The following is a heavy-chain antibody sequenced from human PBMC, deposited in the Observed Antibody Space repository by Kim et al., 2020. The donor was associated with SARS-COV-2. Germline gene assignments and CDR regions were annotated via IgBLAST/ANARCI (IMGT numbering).Heavy chain of an antibody. D-gene: IGHD3-16*02. CDR2: ISWNSGSI. Sequence: GGSLRLSCAASGFTFDEYAMHWVRQAPGKGLEWVSGISWNSGSIGYADSVKGRFTISRDNAKNSLYLQMNSLRAEDTALYYCAKAEYYDYVWGSYRYDYYYYYGMDVWGQGTTVTVSS. CDR3: AKAEYYDYVWGSYRYDYYYYYGMDV. CDR1: GFTFDEYA. V-gene: IGHV3-9*01. J-gene: IGHJ6*02.